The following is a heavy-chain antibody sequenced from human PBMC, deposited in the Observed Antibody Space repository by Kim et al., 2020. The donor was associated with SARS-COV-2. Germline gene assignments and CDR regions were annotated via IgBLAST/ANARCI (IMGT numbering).Heavy chain of an antibody. CDR1: GYTFTSYG. CDR2: ISAYNGNT. J-gene: IGHJ3*02. D-gene: IGHD3-22*01. CDR3: ARDQVDYYDSSGYYYLRQLIKVNDAFDI. Sequence: ASVKVSCKASGYTFTSYGISWVRQAPGQGLEWMGWISAYNGNTNYAQKLQGRVTMTTDTSTSTAYMELRSLRSDDTAVYYCARDQVDYYDSSGYYYLRQLIKVNDAFDIWGQGTMVTVSS. V-gene: IGHV1-18*04.